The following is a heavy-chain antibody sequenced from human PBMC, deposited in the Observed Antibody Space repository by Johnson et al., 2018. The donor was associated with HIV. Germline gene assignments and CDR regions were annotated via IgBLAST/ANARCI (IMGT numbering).Heavy chain of an antibody. V-gene: IGHV3-13*01. CDR2: IGTAGDT. CDR3: ARESGPSSDAFDI. CDR1: GFTFSSYD. Sequence: VQLVESGGGVVQPGRSLRLSCAASGFTFSSYDMHWVRQATGKGLEWVSAIGTAGDTYYPGSVKGRFTISRENAKNSLYLQMNSLRAEDTAVYYCARESGPSSDAFDIWGQGTMVTVSS. J-gene: IGHJ3*02. D-gene: IGHD1-26*01.